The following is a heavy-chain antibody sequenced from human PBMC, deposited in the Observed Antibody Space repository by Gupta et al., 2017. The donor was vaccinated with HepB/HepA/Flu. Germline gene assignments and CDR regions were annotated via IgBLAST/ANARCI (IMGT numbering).Heavy chain of an antibody. V-gene: IGHV3-23*01. CDR3: AKEIGSAPRGRIDY. CDR1: GFTFSNYA. Sequence: VPVLESGGGLAQPAGALRLRCSAFGFTFSNYAMTWVRQVPGKGLEWVSGISDGGGTTYYADSVKGRFNISRDNCKKTLYLQMNSLRDEDTAVYYCAKEIGSAPRGRIDYWGQGTLVTVSS. J-gene: IGHJ4*02. D-gene: IGHD6-25*01. CDR2: ISDGGGTT.